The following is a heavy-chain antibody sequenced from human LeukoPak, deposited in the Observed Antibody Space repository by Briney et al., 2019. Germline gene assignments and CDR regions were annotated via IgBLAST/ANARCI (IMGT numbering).Heavy chain of an antibody. J-gene: IGHJ4*02. Sequence: PGGSLRLSCAASGFTFSSYEMNWVRQAPGKGLEWVSYISSSGSTIYYADSVKGRFTISRDNAKNSLYLQMNSLIAEDTAVYYCARAWELLSEFDYWGQGTLVTVYS. CDR1: GFTFSSYE. CDR2: ISSSGSTI. D-gene: IGHD1-26*01. V-gene: IGHV3-48*03. CDR3: ARAWELLSEFDY.